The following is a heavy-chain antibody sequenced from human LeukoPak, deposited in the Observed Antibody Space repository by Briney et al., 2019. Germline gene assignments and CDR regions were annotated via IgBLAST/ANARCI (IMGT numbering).Heavy chain of an antibody. CDR2: ISRSNNV. D-gene: IGHD2-2*01. Sequence: PGGSLRLSCAASGFTFSAYDMNWVRQAPGKGLEWVSYISRSNNVYYADSVKGRFTISRDNAKNSLYLQMNSLRAEDTAVYYCARGLDTSRLSSGYFDYWGQGTLVTVSS. CDR1: GFTFSAYD. V-gene: IGHV3-69-1*01. CDR3: ARGLDTSRLSSGYFDY. J-gene: IGHJ4*02.